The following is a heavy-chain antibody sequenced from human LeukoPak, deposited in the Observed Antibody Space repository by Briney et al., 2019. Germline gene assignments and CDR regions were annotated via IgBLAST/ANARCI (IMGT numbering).Heavy chain of an antibody. Sequence: GGSLRLSCTASGFSLDDYAMHWVRQAPGQGLEWVSSISWDGRNMAYAASVKGRFTISRDNAQNSLYLQMYSLKIEDTAFYYCIKDMGFDLLKDAFDLWGQGMLVTVSS. CDR2: ISWDGRNM. J-gene: IGHJ3*01. D-gene: IGHD3-10*01. CDR3: IKDMGFDLLKDAFDL. V-gene: IGHV3-9*01. CDR1: GFSLDDYA.